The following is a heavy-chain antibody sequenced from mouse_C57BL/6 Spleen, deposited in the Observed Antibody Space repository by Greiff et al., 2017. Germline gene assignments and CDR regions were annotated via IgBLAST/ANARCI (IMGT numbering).Heavy chain of an antibody. CDR2: IDPSDSET. CDR3: ARGSSGYDYAMDY. J-gene: IGHJ4*01. V-gene: IGHV1-52*01. CDR1: GYTFTSYW. Sequence: QVHVKQPGAELVRPGSSVKLSCKASGYTFTSYWMHWVKQRPIQGLEWIGNIDPSDSETHYNQKFKDKATLTVDKSSSTAYMQLSSLTSEDSAVYYCARGSSGYDYAMDYWGQGTSVTVSS. D-gene: IGHD3-2*02.